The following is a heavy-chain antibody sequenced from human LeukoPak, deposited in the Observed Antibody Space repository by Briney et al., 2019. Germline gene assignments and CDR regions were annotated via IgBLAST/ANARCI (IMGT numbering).Heavy chain of an antibody. Sequence: GGSLRLSCAASEFTFSSSAMSWVRQAPGKGLEWVSTTGYSGNYTHYADSVKGRFTSSRDNSKNMLYLQMNSLRAEDTAVYYCAKRGWLVPIDYWGQGTLVAVSS. V-gene: IGHV3-23*01. D-gene: IGHD6-19*01. CDR1: EFTFSSSA. J-gene: IGHJ4*02. CDR3: AKRGWLVPIDY. CDR2: TGYSGNYT.